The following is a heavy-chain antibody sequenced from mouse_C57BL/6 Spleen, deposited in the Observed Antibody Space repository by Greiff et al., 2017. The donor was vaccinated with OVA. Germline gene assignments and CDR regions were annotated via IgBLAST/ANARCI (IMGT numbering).Heavy chain of an antibody. CDR2: IDPSDSET. CDR3: ARGYYGSSLAY. J-gene: IGHJ3*01. D-gene: IGHD1-1*01. V-gene: IGHV1-52*01. CDR1: GYTFTSYW. Sequence: VQLQQPGAELVKPGASVKLSCKASGYTFTSYWMQWVKQRPIQGLEWIGNIDPSDSETHYNQKFKDKATLTVDKSSSTAYMQLSSLTSEDSAVYYCARGYYGSSLAYWGQGTLVTVSA.